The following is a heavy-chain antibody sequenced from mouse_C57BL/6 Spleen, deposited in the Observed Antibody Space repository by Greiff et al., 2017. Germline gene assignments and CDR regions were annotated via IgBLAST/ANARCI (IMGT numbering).Heavy chain of an antibody. CDR1: GFTFTDYY. J-gene: IGHJ2*01. CDR2: IDPEDGDT. Sequence: VQLQQSGAELVRPGASVTLSCTASGFTFTDYYMHWVKQRPGQGLEWIGRIDPEDGDTEYAAKFQGKATMTAATSSNTVYLPLSSLTSDDTAVYYCITLTYYSSDYWGQGTTLTVSA. D-gene: IGHD1-1*01. CDR3: ITLTYYSSDY. V-gene: IGHV14-1*01.